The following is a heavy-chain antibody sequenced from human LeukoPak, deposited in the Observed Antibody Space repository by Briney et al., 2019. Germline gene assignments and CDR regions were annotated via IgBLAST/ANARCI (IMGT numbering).Heavy chain of an antibody. CDR1: GFTFSSYA. CDR3: ARGWGSAARGPFDY. D-gene: IGHD3-16*01. V-gene: IGHV3-23*01. J-gene: IGHJ4*02. CDR2: ISGSGGST. Sequence: PGGSLRLSCAASGFTFSSYAMSWVRQAPGKGLEWVSAISGSGGSTYYADSVKGRFTISRDNAKNSLYLQIKSLRAEDTAVYYCARGWGSAARGPFDYWGQGTLVTVSS.